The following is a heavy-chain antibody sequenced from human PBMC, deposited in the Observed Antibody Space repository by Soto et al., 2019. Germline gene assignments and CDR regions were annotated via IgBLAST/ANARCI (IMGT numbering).Heavy chain of an antibody. Sequence: EVQLVESGGGLVQPGGSLRLSCAASGLTFSSHWMHWVRQAPGKGLVYVSGISPDGRTTNYADSVKGRFTISRDNAKNTLYLQMNTLRVEDTAVYYCARPVGTTVLVDYWGLGTLVTVSS. J-gene: IGHJ4*02. V-gene: IGHV3-74*01. CDR1: GLTFSSHW. CDR2: ISPDGRTT. CDR3: ARPVGTTVLVDY. D-gene: IGHD4-17*01.